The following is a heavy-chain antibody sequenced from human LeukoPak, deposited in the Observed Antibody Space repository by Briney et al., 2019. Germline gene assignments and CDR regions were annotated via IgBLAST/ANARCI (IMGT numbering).Heavy chain of an antibody. D-gene: IGHD2-15*01. CDR3: ARSRSYRPFDY. V-gene: IGHV4-34*01. CDR2: INHSGST. J-gene: IGHJ4*02. Sequence: SETLSLTCAVYGGSFSGYYWSWIRQPPGKGLEWIGEINHSGSTNYNPSLKSRVTISVDTSKNQFSLKLSSVTAADTAAYYCARSRSYRPFDYWGQGTLVTVSS. CDR1: GGSFSGYY.